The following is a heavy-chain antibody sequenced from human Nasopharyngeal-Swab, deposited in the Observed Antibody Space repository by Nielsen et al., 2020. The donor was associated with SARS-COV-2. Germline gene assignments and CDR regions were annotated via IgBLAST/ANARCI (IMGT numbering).Heavy chain of an antibody. Sequence: GESLKIPCAASGFTFSSYAMHWVRQAPGKGLEWVAVISYDGSNKYYADSVQGRFTISRDNSKNTLYLQMNSLRGEDTAVYYCARGRGGSYFSYFEYWGQGTLVTVSS. J-gene: IGHJ4*02. CDR2: ISYDGSNK. V-gene: IGHV3-30-3*01. CDR1: GFTFSSYA. D-gene: IGHD1-26*01. CDR3: ARGRGGSYFSYFEY.